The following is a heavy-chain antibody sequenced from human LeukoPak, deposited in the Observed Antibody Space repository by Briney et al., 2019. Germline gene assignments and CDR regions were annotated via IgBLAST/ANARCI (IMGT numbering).Heavy chain of an antibody. CDR1: GFTFSSYG. V-gene: IGHV3-30*18. J-gene: IGHJ4*02. CDR3: AKDLRLVKVLDY. CDR2: ISYDGSNK. D-gene: IGHD6-19*01. Sequence: GGSLRLSCAASGFTFSSYGMHWVRQAPGKGLEWVAVISYDGSNKYYADSVKGRFTISRDNSKNTLYLQMNSLRAEDTAVYYCAKDLRLVKVLDYWGQGTLVTVSS.